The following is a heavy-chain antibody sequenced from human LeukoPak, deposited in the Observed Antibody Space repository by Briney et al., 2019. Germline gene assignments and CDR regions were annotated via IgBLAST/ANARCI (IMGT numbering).Heavy chain of an antibody. Sequence: GGSLRLSCAASGFTVSSNYMSWVRQAPGKGLEWVSVIYSGGSTYYADSVKGRFTISRDNSKNTLYLQMNSLRAEDTAVYYCARETTVVTIDYYYYGMDVWGQGTTVTVSS. CDR3: ARETTVVTIDYYYYGMDV. CDR1: GFTVSSNY. D-gene: IGHD4-23*01. CDR2: IYSGGST. J-gene: IGHJ6*02. V-gene: IGHV3-66*01.